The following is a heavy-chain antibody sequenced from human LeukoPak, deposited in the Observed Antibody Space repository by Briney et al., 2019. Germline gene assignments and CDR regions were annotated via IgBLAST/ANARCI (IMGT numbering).Heavy chain of an antibody. CDR3: AKDPPRRDGYNPGPEYFQH. Sequence: SETLSLTCTVSGGSISGYYWSWIRQSPGKGLEWIGYIYNSGSTNYNPSLQSRVTISVDTSKNQFSLNLSSVTAADTAVYYCAKDPPRRDGYNPGPEYFQHWGQGTLVTVSS. CDR2: IYNSGST. D-gene: IGHD5-24*01. CDR1: GGSISGYY. V-gene: IGHV4-4*08. J-gene: IGHJ1*01.